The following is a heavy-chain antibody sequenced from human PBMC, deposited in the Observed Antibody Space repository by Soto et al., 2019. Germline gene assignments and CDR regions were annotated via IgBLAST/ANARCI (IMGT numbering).Heavy chain of an antibody. CDR1: GGSISSYY. D-gene: IGHD2-15*01. CDR3: ARRYGGNLDY. V-gene: IGHV4-59*08. J-gene: IGHJ4*02. Sequence: QVQLQESGPGLVKPSETLSLTCTVSGGSISSYYWSWIRQPPGKGLEWIGYIYYSGSTNYNPSLKSRVNRSVDTSKNQFAMKLSSLTAADTAVYYCARRYGGNLDYWGQGTLVTVSS. CDR2: IYYSGST.